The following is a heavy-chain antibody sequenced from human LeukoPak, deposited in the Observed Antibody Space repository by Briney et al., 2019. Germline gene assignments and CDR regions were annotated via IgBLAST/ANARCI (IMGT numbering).Heavy chain of an antibody. V-gene: IGHV1-18*01. D-gene: IGHD3-22*01. CDR3: ARVLFGYDSSGYFPGGAFDI. J-gene: IGHJ3*02. CDR2: ISAYNKTT. CDR1: GYTFTSYG. Sequence: ASVKVSCKAAGYTFTSYGISWVRQAPGQGLEFMGLISAYNKTTNYAKTLQGRVTMTTVTTTSTAYMGMRSLRSDDTAVYYCARVLFGYDSSGYFPGGAFDIWGQGTMVTVSS.